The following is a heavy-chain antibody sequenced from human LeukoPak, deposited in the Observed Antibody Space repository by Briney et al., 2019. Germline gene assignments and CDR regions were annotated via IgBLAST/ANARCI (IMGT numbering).Heavy chain of an antibody. V-gene: IGHV1-2*06. D-gene: IGHD3-22*01. J-gene: IGHJ4*02. CDR1: GYTFTGYY. CDR2: ISPNSGGT. CDR3: SCSDDSSGYYLYYCDY. Sequence: ASVTVSCKASGYTFTGYYMHWVRQAPGQGLEWMGRISPNSGGTNYAQKFQGRVTMTRDTSISTAYMELSSLKSDDTAVSYCSCSDDSSGYYLYYCDYWGQGTLVTVSS.